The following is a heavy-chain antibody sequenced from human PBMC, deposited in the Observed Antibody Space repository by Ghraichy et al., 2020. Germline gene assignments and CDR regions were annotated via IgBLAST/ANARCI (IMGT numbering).Heavy chain of an antibody. CDR1: GFTFSTHS. V-gene: IGHV3-21*01. CDR3: ARGSFEWSNDY. CDR2: IKSSSRYI. D-gene: IGHD3-3*01. J-gene: IGHJ4*02. Sequence: GGSLRLSCAASGFTFSTHSMNWVRQAPGKGLEWVSSIKSSSRYIYYADSVKGRFTVSRDNAKNSLYLQMNSLRAEDTAVYYCARGSFEWSNDYWGQGTLVTVSS.